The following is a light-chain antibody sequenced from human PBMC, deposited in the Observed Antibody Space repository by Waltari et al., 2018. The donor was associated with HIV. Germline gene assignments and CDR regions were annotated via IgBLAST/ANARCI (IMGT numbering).Light chain of an antibody. CDR3: QQYGSSLST. Sequence: TQSPGTLSLSPGERATLSCRASQSVGSSYLAWYQQKPGQAPRLLIYGASFRATGIPDRFSGSGSGTDFTLTISRLEPEDFAVYYCQQYGSSLSTFGQGTKVEIK. V-gene: IGKV3-20*01. J-gene: IGKJ1*01. CDR1: QSVGSSY. CDR2: GAS.